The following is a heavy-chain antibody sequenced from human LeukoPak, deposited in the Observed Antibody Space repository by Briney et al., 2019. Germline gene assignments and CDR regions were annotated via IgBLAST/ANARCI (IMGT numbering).Heavy chain of an antibody. V-gene: IGHV3-23*01. Sequence: GGSLRLSCAASGFAFGVRAMTWVRQAPGKGPEWVATIGGPAETFYADSVKGRFTISRDNSRNTLYLQMNSLRAEDSALYYCAKDWTSHNGVYDCLDFWGQGTQVTVSS. CDR3: AKDWTSHNGVYDCLDF. D-gene: IGHD3-16*01. CDR2: IGGPAET. CDR1: GFAFGVRA. J-gene: IGHJ4*02.